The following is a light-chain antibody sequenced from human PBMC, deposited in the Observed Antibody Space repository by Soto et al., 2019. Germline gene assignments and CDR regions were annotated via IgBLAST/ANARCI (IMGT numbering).Light chain of an antibody. V-gene: IGKV3-11*01. CDR3: QQRSDWPPT. CDR1: QSVRSY. J-gene: IGKJ4*01. CDR2: DAS. Sequence: EIVLTQSPATLSLSPGGSATLSCRASQSVRSYLAWYQQKSGQAPRLLIYDASNRATGIPARFSGSGSGTDFTLTISSLEPEDFAVYYCQQRSDWPPTFGGGTKVDIK.